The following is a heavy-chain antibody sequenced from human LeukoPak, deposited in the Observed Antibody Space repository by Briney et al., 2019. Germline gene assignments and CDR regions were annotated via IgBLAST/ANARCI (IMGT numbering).Heavy chain of an antibody. CDR1: GGTFSTYA. Sequence: GSSVKVSCKSSGGTFSTYATSWVRQAPGQGLEWMGGIIPIFGTANYAQKFQGRVTITADESTSTAYMELSSLRSEDTAVYYCARRTARGYSYGVNAFDIWGQGTMVTVSS. CDR2: IIPIFGTA. D-gene: IGHD5-18*01. J-gene: IGHJ3*02. V-gene: IGHV1-69*01. CDR3: ARRTARGYSYGVNAFDI.